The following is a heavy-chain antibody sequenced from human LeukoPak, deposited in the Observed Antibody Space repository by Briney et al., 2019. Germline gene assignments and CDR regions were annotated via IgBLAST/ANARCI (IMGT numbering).Heavy chain of an antibody. CDR2: ISWNSGSI. CDR3: AKDLSGSSWSIDY. J-gene: IGHJ4*02. D-gene: IGHD6-13*01. CDR1: GFTFDDYA. V-gene: IGHV3-9*01. Sequence: GGSLRLSCAASGFTFDDYAMPWVRQAPGKGLEWVSGISWNSGSIGYADSVKGRFTISRDNAKNSLYLQMNSLRAEDTALYYCAKDLSGSSWSIDYWGQGTLVTVSS.